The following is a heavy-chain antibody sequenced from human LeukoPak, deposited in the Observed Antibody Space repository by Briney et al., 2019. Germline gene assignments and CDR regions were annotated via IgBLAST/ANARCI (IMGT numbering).Heavy chain of an antibody. V-gene: IGHV4-34*01. CDR3: ARRGGAMVGAAAGMDY. D-gene: IGHD6-13*01. J-gene: IGHJ4*02. Sequence: SETLSLTCAVYGGSFSGYYWSWIRQPPGKGLEWIGEINHSGSTNYNPSLKSRVTTSVDTSKNQFSLKLSSVTAGDPAVYYCARRGGAMVGAAAGMDYWGKGTLVTVS. CDR1: GGSFSGYY. CDR2: INHSGST.